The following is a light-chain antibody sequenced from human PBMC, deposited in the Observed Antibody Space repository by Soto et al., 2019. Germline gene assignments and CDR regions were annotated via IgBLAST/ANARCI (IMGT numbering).Light chain of an antibody. CDR3: QLSYFIRLT. CDR1: QSISSY. CDR2: AAS. J-gene: IGKJ4*01. V-gene: IGKV1-39*01. Sequence: IHMTQPPSSLSASVGDIVTISCGPSQSISSYLNWYQQKPGKAPKLLIYAASSLQSGVPSRFSGSGSGTDFTLTIISLQPEDFATYYCQLSYFIRLTFGGGTKA.